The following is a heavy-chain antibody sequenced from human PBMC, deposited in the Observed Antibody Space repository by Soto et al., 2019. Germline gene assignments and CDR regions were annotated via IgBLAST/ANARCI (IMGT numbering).Heavy chain of an antibody. J-gene: IGHJ4*02. CDR2: IGRGGIST. CDR3: AKSFSEYSSGPFDY. CDR1: GFTFSSYA. D-gene: IGHD6-19*01. Sequence: PGGSLRLSCAASGFTFSSYAMTWVRQAPGKGLEWVSAIGRGGISTHYADSVKGRFSISKDNSKNTLSLQMNSLRVEDTAIYYCAKSFSEYSSGPFDYWGQGTPVTVSS. V-gene: IGHV3-23*01.